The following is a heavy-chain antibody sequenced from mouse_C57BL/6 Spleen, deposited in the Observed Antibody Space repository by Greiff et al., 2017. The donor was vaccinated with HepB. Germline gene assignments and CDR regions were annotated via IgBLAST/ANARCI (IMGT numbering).Heavy chain of an antibody. J-gene: IGHJ4*01. V-gene: IGHV1-39*01. CDR3: ARKPNYGYDGGNCDYAIDY. Sequence: VQLQQSGPELVQPGASVKISCKASGYSFTDYNMNWVKQSHGKSLEWIGVINPNYGTTSYNQKFKGKATLTVDQSSRAAYMQLNSLTSEDSAVYYGARKPNYGYDGGNCDYAIDYWGQGTSVTVSS. D-gene: IGHD2-2*01. CDR1: GYSFTDYN. CDR2: INPNYGTT.